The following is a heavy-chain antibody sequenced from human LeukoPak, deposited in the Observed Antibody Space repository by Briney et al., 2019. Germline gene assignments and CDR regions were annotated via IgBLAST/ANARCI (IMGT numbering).Heavy chain of an antibody. CDR3: ARSPPSTGYDRFDT. CDR2: ISAFNGNT. Sequence: ASVKVSCKASGYMFNIYGISWVRQAPGQELKWLGWISAFNGNTNYARNFQDRVTMTTDTSTSTAYMELTSLRSDDTAVYYCARSPPSTGYDRFDTWGQGTLVTVSS. D-gene: IGHD5-12*01. J-gene: IGHJ4*02. CDR1: GYMFNIYG. V-gene: IGHV1-18*01.